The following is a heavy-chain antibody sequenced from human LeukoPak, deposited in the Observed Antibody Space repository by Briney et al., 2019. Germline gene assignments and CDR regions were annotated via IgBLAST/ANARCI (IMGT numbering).Heavy chain of an antibody. CDR1: GYSISSGYY. V-gene: IGHV4-38-2*01. CDR3: ASHSRVYCSSTSCYADHFDY. CDR2: IYHSGST. D-gene: IGHD2-2*01. J-gene: IGHJ4*02. Sequence: SETLSLTCAVSGYSISSGYYWGWIRQPPGKGLEWIGSIYHSGSTYYNPSLKSRVTISVDTSKNQFSLKLSSVTAADTAVYYCASHSRVYCSSTSCYADHFDYWGQGTLVTVSS.